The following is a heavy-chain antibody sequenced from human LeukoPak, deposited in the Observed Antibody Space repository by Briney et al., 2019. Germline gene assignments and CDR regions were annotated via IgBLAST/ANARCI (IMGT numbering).Heavy chain of an antibody. V-gene: IGHV5-51*01. Sequence: GESLKISCKGSGYSFTSYWIGWVRQMPGKGLECMGIIYPGDSDTTYSPSFQGQVTISADTSISTAYLQWSSLTASDTAMYYCARTFYYGMDVWGQGTTVTVSS. CDR1: GYSFTSYW. J-gene: IGHJ6*02. D-gene: IGHD3-16*01. CDR3: ARTFYYGMDV. CDR2: IYPGDSDT.